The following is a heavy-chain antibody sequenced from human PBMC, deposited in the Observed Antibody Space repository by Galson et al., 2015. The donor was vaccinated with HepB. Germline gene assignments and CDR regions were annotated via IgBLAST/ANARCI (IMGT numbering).Heavy chain of an antibody. J-gene: IGHJ4*02. D-gene: IGHD1-1*01. CDR1: GFTFSTST. V-gene: IGHV3-23*01. Sequence: SLRLSCAASGFTFSTSTMSWVRQAPGKGLEWVSACRGSSGSTYYADSVKGRFTISRDDSKNTLYLQMNSLRAGDTAVYFCAKDFCRADNCNPFDYWGQGTLVTVSS. CDR2: CRGSSGST. CDR3: AKDFCRADNCNPFDY.